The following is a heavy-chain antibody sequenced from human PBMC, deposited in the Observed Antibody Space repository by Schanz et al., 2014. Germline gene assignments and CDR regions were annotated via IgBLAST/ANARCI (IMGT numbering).Heavy chain of an antibody. CDR3: VRDILHRVYDSGSP. V-gene: IGHV3-7*04. D-gene: IGHD3-10*01. CDR2: IKQDESEK. CDR1: GFAVDNYY. Sequence: EVQLVESGGGLVQPGGSLRLSCAASGFAVDNYYMSCVRQAPGKGLEWVANIKQDESEKYYVDSVKGRFTISRDNAKNSLFLHMNSLRAEDTAVYYCVRDILHRVYDSGSPWGQGTLVTVSS. J-gene: IGHJ5*02.